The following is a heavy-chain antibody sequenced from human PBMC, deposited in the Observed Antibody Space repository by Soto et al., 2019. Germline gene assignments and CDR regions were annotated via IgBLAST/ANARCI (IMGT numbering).Heavy chain of an antibody. V-gene: IGHV1-8*01. CDR1: GYPFTRYD. Sequence: QVQVVQSGAEVKKPGASVKLSCKASGYPFTRYDIYWVRQATGQGLEWMGWMNPNSGNTAYDQKFQGRVTMTRNTSINTAYMELSSLRAEDTAVYYSARGGNYYTFEFWGQGTQVTVSS. CDR2: MNPNSGNT. J-gene: IGHJ4*02. CDR3: ARGGNYYTFEF. D-gene: IGHD3-3*01.